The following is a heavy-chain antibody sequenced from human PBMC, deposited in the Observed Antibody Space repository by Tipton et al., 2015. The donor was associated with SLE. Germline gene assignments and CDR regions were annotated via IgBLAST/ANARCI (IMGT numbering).Heavy chain of an antibody. D-gene: IGHD2-15*01. CDR3: ARSARNIVVVVAATRGYYYMDV. CDR2: INPNSGGT. Sequence: QLVQSGAEVKKPGASVKVSCKASGYTFTGYYMHWVRQAPGQGLEWMGWINPNSGGTNYAQKFQGRVTMTRDTSISTAYMELSRLRSDDTAVYYCARSARNIVVVVAATRGYYYMDVWGKGTTVTVSS. V-gene: IGHV1-2*02. J-gene: IGHJ6*03. CDR1: GYTFTGYY.